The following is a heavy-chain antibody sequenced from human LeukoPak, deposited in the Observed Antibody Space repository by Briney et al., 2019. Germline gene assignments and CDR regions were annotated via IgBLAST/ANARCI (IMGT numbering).Heavy chain of an antibody. Sequence: GGSLRLSCAASGFTFSNAWMSWVRQAPGKGLEWVGSIKSKTDGGTTDYAAPVKGRFTISRDDSKNTLYLQMNSLKTEDTAVYYCTTEIAYCGGDCYFWFDPWGQGTLVTVSS. D-gene: IGHD2-21*02. V-gene: IGHV3-15*01. CDR1: GFTFSNAW. J-gene: IGHJ5*02. CDR3: TTEIAYCGGDCYFWFDP. CDR2: IKSKTDGGTT.